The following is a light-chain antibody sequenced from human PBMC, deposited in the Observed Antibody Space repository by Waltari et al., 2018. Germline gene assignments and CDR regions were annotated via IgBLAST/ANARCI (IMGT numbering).Light chain of an antibody. Sequence: SYELTQPPSVSVSPGQTARITCSGDALPKTYAYWYQQKSGQAPVLVIYEDSKRPSGIPERFSGSRSGTMVTLTISGAQVEDEADYYCYSTDASSNSGVFGGGTKVTVV. J-gene: IGLJ3*02. V-gene: IGLV3-10*01. CDR2: EDS. CDR3: YSTDASSNSGV. CDR1: ALPKTY.